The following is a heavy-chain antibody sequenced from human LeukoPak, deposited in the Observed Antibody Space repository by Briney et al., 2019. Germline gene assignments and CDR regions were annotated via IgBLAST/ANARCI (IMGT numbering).Heavy chain of an antibody. Sequence: GASVKVSCKASGYTFTSYDINWVRQATGQGLEWMGWMNPNSGNTDYAQKFQGRVTMTRDTSISTAYMELSRLRSDDTAVYYCARGYFDWLLYYFDYWGQGTLVTVSS. D-gene: IGHD3-9*01. CDR1: GYTFTSYD. CDR3: ARGYFDWLLYYFDY. V-gene: IGHV1-8*02. CDR2: MNPNSGNT. J-gene: IGHJ4*02.